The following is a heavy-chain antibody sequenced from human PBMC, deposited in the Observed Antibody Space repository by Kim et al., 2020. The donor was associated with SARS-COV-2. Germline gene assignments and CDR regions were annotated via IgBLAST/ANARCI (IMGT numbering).Heavy chain of an antibody. CDR3: AGDNVYYDSSGFDY. V-gene: IGHV1-46*01. D-gene: IGHD3-22*01. Sequence: EQTFQGRVTMTRDTSTSTVYMELSSLRSEDTAVYYCAGDNVYYDSSGFDYWGQGTLVTVSS. J-gene: IGHJ4*02.